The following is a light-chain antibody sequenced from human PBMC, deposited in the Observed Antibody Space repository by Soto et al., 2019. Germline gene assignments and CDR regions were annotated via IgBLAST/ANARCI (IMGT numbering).Light chain of an antibody. CDR1: QSVSSTY. V-gene: IGKV3D-20*02. CDR2: DLS. Sequence: EIVLTQSPGTLSLSPGESATLSCRASQSVSSTYLAWYQQKPGQAPRLLIYDLSRRTTGIPDRFSASGSGTDFTLTISRLEPEDFAVYYCQQRSNWSFGGGTKVEIK. CDR3: QQRSNWS. J-gene: IGKJ4*01.